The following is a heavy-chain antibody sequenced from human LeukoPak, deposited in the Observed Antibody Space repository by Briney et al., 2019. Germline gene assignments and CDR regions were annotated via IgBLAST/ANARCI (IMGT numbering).Heavy chain of an antibody. CDR2: IYYSGST. CDR1: GGSISSGGYY. Sequence: PSQTLSLTCTVSGGSISSGGYYWSWIRQHPGKGLEWIGYIYYSGSTYYNPSLKSRVTISVDTSKNQFSLKLSSVTAADTAVYYCARAVTYHDVLTGYYRDYFDYWGQGILVTVSS. V-gene: IGHV4-31*03. CDR3: ARAVTYHDVLTGYYRDYFDY. J-gene: IGHJ4*02. D-gene: IGHD3-9*01.